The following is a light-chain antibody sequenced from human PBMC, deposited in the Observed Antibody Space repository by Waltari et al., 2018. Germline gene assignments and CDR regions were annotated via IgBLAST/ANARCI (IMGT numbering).Light chain of an antibody. CDR3: QQYQNWPQT. V-gene: IGKV3-15*01. Sequence: EIVMTQSPATLFVSPGERATLSCRASQSIGSNLAWYQQKPGQAPRLLMSGASTRATAIPARFSGSGSGTEFALTISSLQSEDSAVYYCQQYQNWPQTFGQGTKLQIK. CDR2: GAS. J-gene: IGKJ2*01. CDR1: QSIGSN.